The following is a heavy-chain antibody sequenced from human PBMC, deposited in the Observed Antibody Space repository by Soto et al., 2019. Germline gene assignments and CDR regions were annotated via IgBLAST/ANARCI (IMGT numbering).Heavy chain of an antibody. CDR2: ISAYNGNT. J-gene: IGHJ4*02. CDR3: ARSSYYHDSSGYYEIDY. CDR1: GYTFTSYG. D-gene: IGHD3-22*01. V-gene: IGHV1-18*01. Sequence: GASVKVSCKASGYTFTSYGISWVRQAPGQGLEWMGWISAYNGNTNYAQKLQGRVTMTTDTSTSTAYMELRSLRSDDTAVYYCARSSYYHDSSGYYEIDYWGQGTLVTVSS.